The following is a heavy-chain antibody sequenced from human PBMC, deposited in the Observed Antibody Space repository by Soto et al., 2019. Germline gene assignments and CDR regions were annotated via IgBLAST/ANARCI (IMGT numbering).Heavy chain of an antibody. CDR3: VPLCRYCSTTTPS. D-gene: IGHD2-2*01. J-gene: IGHJ4*02. V-gene: IGHV3-23*01. CDR1: GFTFSTYA. CDR2: ISGNGGDYI. Sequence: EVQLLESGGGLVQPGGSLRLSCAASGFTFSTYAMSWVRQAPRKGLEWVSAISGNGGDYIYYADSVKGRFTISRDNAKNTLYLQMNSLRAEDTAVYYCVPLCRYCSTTTPSWGQGTLVTVSS.